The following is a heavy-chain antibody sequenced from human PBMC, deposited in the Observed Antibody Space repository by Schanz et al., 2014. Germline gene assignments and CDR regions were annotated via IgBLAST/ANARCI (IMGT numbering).Heavy chain of an antibody. V-gene: IGHV3-23*04. CDR3: AKVRYSSGWRGDYFDE. D-gene: IGHD6-25*01. Sequence: EVHLVESGGGLVQPGGFLRLSCAASGITFSSHSFNWVRQAPGKGLEWVSVISASGGDTYYADSVKGRFTISRDNSKNTLYLQMNSLRAEDTAVYYCAKVRYSSGWRGDYFDEWGQGTLVTVAS. J-gene: IGHJ4*02. CDR1: GITFSSHS. CDR2: ISASGGDT.